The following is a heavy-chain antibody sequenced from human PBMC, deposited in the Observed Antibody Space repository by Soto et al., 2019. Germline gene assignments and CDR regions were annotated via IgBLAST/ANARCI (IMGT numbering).Heavy chain of an antibody. D-gene: IGHD4-17*01. Sequence: GGSLRLSCAVSGATLSTIWMNWVRQAPGKGPEWVGRIKSTTAGGTADYAAPVKGRFTISRDDSENTVHLQMNGLKSEDTAVYYCSHGYSQYFNAWGQGTLVTVSS. V-gene: IGHV3-15*07. J-gene: IGHJ4*02. CDR2: IKSTTAGGTA. CDR3: SHGYSQYFNA. CDR1: GATLSTIW.